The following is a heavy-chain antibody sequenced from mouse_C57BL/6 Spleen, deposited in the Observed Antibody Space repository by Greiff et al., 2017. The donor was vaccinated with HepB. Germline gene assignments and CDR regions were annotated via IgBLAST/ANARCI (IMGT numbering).Heavy chain of an antibody. CDR3: ARRDYVYFDY. CDR1: GYTFTSYW. Sequence: VQLQQSGAELVKPGASVKLSCKASGYTFTSYWMHWVKQRPGQGLEWIGMIHPNSGSTNYNEKFKSKATLTVDKSSSTAYMQLSSLTSEDSAVYYCARRDYVYFDYWGQGTTLTVSS. CDR2: IHPNSGST. D-gene: IGHD2-4*01. J-gene: IGHJ2*01. V-gene: IGHV1-64*01.